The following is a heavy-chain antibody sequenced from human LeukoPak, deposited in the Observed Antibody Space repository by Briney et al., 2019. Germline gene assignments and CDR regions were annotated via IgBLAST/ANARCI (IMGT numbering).Heavy chain of an antibody. Sequence: GASVKVSCKVSGYTLTELSMHWVRQAPGKGLEWMGGFDPEDGETIYAQKFQGRVTMTEDTSTDTAYMELSSLRSEDTAVYYCATDLPIYGGNSPRCPYWGQGTLVTVSS. CDR1: GYTLTELS. CDR3: ATDLPIYGGNSPRCPY. CDR2: FDPEDGET. J-gene: IGHJ4*02. D-gene: IGHD4-23*01. V-gene: IGHV1-24*01.